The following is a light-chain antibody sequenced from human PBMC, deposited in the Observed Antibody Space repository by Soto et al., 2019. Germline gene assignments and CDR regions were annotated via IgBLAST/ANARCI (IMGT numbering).Light chain of an antibody. V-gene: IGKV1-33*01. CDR2: DAS. CDR1: QDISNY. CDR3: QQYDSLPLT. Sequence: DIQMTQSPSSLSASVGDRVTITCQASQDISNYLNWYQQKPGKAPKLLIYDASNLETGVPSRFSGSRSGTDFTFTISCLQPEDIATYYCQQYDSLPLTFGGGTQVEIK. J-gene: IGKJ4*01.